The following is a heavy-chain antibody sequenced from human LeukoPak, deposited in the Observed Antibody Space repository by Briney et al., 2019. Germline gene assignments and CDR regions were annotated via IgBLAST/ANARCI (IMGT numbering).Heavy chain of an antibody. CDR2: IIPIFGTA. J-gene: IGHJ4*02. V-gene: IGHV1-69*13. CDR3: ARDYCSSTSCLFDY. CDR1: GGAVTSYT. D-gene: IGHD2-2*01. Sequence: SVKVSCKASGGAVTSYTISWVRQAPGQGLEWMGGIIPIFGTADYAQKFQGRVTITADESTSTAYMELSRLRSDDTAVYYCARDYCSSTSCLFDYWGQGTLVTVSS.